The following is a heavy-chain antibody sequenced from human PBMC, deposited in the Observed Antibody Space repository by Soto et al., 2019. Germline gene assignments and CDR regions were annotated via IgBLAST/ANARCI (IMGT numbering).Heavy chain of an antibody. J-gene: IGHJ5*02. V-gene: IGHV1-69*01. CDR3: ARGATHGSSWYFWFDP. CDR1: GGTCSTYP. Sequence: QVQLVQSGAEVRMPGSSVQVSCKASGGTCSTYPINWVRQAPGQGLEWMGGIIPLFGTTNYAQKFKGRVTITADESTSTAYTELSSLRAEDAAVYYCARGATHGSSWYFWFDPWGQGTLVTVSS. D-gene: IGHD6-13*01. CDR2: IIPLFGTT.